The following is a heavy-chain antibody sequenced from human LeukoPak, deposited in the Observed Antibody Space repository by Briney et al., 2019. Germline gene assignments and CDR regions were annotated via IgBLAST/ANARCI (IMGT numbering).Heavy chain of an antibody. D-gene: IGHD3-10*01. CDR2: FDLEDGEK. J-gene: IGHJ4*02. Sequence: ASVKVSCKVSGQHLTELSMHWVGQAPGKGQEWMGGFDLEDGEKIYAQRFQGRVTMTEDTSTDTVYMELSSLRSDDTAVYYCATWRGVSGSYWVIVGLDYWDQGTLVTVSS. CDR1: GQHLTELS. CDR3: ATWRGVSGSYWVIVGLDY. V-gene: IGHV1-24*01.